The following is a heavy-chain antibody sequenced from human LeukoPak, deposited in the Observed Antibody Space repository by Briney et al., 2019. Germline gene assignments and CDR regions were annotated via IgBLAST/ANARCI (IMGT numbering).Heavy chain of an antibody. CDR2: TRQDGSVQ. D-gene: IGHD5-24*01. CDR3: TRQTERDAYNRY. CDR1: GFTFSSFW. V-gene: IGHV3-7*03. Sequence: GGSLRLSCVASGFTFSSFWMSWVRQTPGKGLEWVANTRQDGSVQNYVDSVKGRFTISRDNAKNSAYLQLNSLRAEDTAVYYCTRQTERDAYNRYWGQGTLVTVSS. J-gene: IGHJ4*02.